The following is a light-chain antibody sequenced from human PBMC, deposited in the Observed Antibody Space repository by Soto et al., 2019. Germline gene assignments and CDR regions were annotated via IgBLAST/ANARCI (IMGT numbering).Light chain of an antibody. CDR1: GSNIEINP. CDR3: AVWDDSLNGWV. J-gene: IGLJ3*02. Sequence: QSVLTQSPSTSGTPGQTVTFSCSGSGSNIEINPVNWYQHLPRTAPKLLIFGDNRRPSGVPDRFSGSKSGTSASLAVSGLQSEDEADYYCAVWDDSLNGWVFGGGTQLTVL. CDR2: GDN. V-gene: IGLV1-44*01.